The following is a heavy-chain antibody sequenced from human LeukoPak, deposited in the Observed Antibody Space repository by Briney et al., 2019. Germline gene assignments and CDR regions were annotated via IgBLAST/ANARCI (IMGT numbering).Heavy chain of an antibody. D-gene: IGHD3-9*01. Sequence: SVKVSCKASGGTFSSYAISWVRQAPGQGLEWMGGIIPIFGTANYAQKFQGRVTITADESTSTAYMELSSLRSEDTAVYYCASTVYLPREDAFDIWGQGTMVTVSS. CDR1: GGTFSSYA. CDR3: ASTVYLPREDAFDI. V-gene: IGHV1-69*13. CDR2: IIPIFGTA. J-gene: IGHJ3*02.